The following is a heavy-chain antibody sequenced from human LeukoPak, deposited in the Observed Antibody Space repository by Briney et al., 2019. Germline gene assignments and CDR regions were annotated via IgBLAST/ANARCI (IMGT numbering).Heavy chain of an antibody. Sequence: PGGPLRLFCALSGLPLSSYAMSWLRHATGEGLEWVSAFSDSGDYTYYADSVKRRFTISRDNSKITLYLHVNSLRAEDTAVYYCAKDTSIGKYCTSGVCSPFDYWGQGTLVTVSS. D-gene: IGHD2-8*01. CDR1: GLPLSSYA. CDR3: AKDTSIGKYCTSGVCSPFDY. V-gene: IGHV3-23*01. CDR2: FSDSGDYT. J-gene: IGHJ4*02.